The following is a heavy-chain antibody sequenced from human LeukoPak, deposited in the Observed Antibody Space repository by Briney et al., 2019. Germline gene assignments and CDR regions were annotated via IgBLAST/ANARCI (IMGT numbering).Heavy chain of an antibody. Sequence: PGGSLRPSCAASGFTFSSYAMSWVRQAPGKGLEWVSAFSGSGGSTYYADSVKGRFTISRDNSKNTLYLQMNSLRAEDTAVYYCAKVDLGYSYGPYFDYWGQGTLVTVSS. V-gene: IGHV3-23*01. CDR3: AKVDLGYSYGPYFDY. CDR1: GFTFSSYA. J-gene: IGHJ4*02. D-gene: IGHD5-18*01. CDR2: FSGSGGST.